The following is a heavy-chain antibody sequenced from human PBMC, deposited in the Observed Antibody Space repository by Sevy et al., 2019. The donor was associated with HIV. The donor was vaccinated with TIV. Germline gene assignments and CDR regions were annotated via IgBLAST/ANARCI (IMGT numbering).Heavy chain of an antibody. CDR1: GFTFGSYG. V-gene: IGHV3-23*01. Sequence: GGSLRLSCAASGFTFGSYGMNWVRQAPGKGLEWVSTIFRGGDGTYYADSVKGRFTISRDNSKDTVYLQLSSLRADDTAVYYCAGALYDSSGSFDALDIWGQGTMVTVSS. CDR3: AGALYDSSGSFDALDI. J-gene: IGHJ3*02. CDR2: IFRGGDGT. D-gene: IGHD3-22*01.